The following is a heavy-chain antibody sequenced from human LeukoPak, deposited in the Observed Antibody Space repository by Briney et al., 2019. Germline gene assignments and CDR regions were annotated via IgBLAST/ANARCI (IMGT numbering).Heavy chain of an antibody. CDR2: IYDSGST. Sequence: SETLSLTCTVSDASIRSGDYYWSWIRQPPGKGLEWIGYIYDSGSTYYNPSLKSRITISVDTSENRFSLKLSSVTATDTAVYYCARDCSGGSCYGAFDIWGQGTMVTVSS. CDR1: DASIRSGDYY. V-gene: IGHV4-30-4*01. D-gene: IGHD2-15*01. CDR3: ARDCSGGSCYGAFDI. J-gene: IGHJ3*02.